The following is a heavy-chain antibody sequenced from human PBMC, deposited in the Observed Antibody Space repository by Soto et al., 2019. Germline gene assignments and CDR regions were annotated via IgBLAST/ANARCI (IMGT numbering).Heavy chain of an antibody. CDR1: GFTVSSNY. CDR3: ARFAGTRLYSSWYFDL. Sequence: EVQLVESGGGLIQPGGSLRLSCAASGFTVSSNYMSWVRQAPGKGLEWVSVIYSGGSTYYADSVKGRFTISRDNSKNTLYLQMNSLRAEDTAVYYCARFAGTRLYSSWYFDLWGRGTLVTVSS. J-gene: IGHJ2*01. D-gene: IGHD5-18*01. CDR2: IYSGGST. V-gene: IGHV3-53*01.